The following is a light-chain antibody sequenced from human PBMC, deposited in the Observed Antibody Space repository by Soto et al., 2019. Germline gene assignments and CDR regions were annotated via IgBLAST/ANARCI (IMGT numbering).Light chain of an antibody. J-gene: IGLJ1*01. V-gene: IGLV1-44*01. Sequence: QAVVTQPPSASGTPGQRVTISCSGVDSNIGPNTVNWYRQVPGTAPKLLIRNNDQRPSGVPDRISGSKSGTSASLAISGLHSDDEADYYCAAWDDSLNAYVFGIGTKLTVL. CDR2: NND. CDR3: AAWDDSLNAYV. CDR1: DSNIGPNT.